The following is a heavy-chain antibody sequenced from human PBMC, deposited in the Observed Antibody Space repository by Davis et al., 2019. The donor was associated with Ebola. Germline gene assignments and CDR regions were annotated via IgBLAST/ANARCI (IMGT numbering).Heavy chain of an antibody. CDR3: ASSIAVAGYYYYYGMDV. V-gene: IGHV1-45*02. Sequence: SVKVSCKASGYTFTYRYLHWVRQAPGQALEWMGWITPFNGNTNYAQKFQDRVTITRDRSMSTAYMELSSLRSEDTAMYYCASSIAVAGYYYYYGMDVWGQGTTVTVSS. J-gene: IGHJ6*02. CDR2: ITPFNGNT. D-gene: IGHD6-19*01. CDR1: GYTFTYRY.